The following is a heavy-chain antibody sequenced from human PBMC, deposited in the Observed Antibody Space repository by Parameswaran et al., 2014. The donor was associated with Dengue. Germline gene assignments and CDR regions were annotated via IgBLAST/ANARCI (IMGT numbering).Heavy chain of an antibody. CDR2: INHSGST. J-gene: IGHJ6*02. CDR3: ARGRAYSSSWYPGPYYYYGMDV. V-gene: IGHV4-34*01. Sequence: RWIRQPPGKGLEWIGEINHSGSTNYNPSLKSRVTISVDTSKNQFSLKLGSVTAADTAVYYCARGRAYSSSWYPGPYYYYGMDVWGQGTTVTVSS. D-gene: IGHD6-13*01.